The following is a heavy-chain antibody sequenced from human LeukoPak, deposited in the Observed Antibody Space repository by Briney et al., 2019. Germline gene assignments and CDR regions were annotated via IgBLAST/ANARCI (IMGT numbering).Heavy chain of an antibody. CDR2: ISYDGSNK. Sequence: PGRSLRLSCAASGFTFSSYAMHWVRQAPGKGLEWVAVISYDGSNKYYADSVKGRFTISRDNSKNTLYLQMNSLRAEDTAVYYCARLEMASNCWGQGTLVTVSS. CDR1: GFTFSSYA. J-gene: IGHJ4*02. D-gene: IGHD5-24*01. CDR3: ARLEMASNC. V-gene: IGHV3-30-3*01.